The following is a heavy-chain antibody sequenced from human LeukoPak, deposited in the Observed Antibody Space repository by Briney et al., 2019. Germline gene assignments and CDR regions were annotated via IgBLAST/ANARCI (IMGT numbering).Heavy chain of an antibody. D-gene: IGHD6-13*01. CDR1: GGSISGSSHY. J-gene: IGHJ2*01. V-gene: IGHV4-61*05. CDR2: IYYSGST. CDR3: ARAPSSSWYWYFDL. Sequence: SETLSLTCTVSGGSISGSSHYWGWIRQPPGKGLEWIGYIYYSGSTNYNPSLKSRVTISVDTSKNQFSLKLSSVTAADTAVYYCARAPSSSWYWYFDLWGRGTLVTVSS.